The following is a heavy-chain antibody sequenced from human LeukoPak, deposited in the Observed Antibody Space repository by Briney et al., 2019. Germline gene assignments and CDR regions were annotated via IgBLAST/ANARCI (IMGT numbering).Heavy chain of an antibody. Sequence: GGSLRLSCAASGFTFTGYSMNWVRQAPGKGLEWVSSISSSSSYLYYADSVRGRFTISRDNAKNSLYLQMNSLRAEDTAVYYCARDARGTGYSPFDIWGQGTMVTVSS. CDR1: GFTFTGYS. CDR3: ARDARGTGYSPFDI. J-gene: IGHJ3*02. CDR2: ISSSSSYL. D-gene: IGHD1-26*01. V-gene: IGHV3-21*01.